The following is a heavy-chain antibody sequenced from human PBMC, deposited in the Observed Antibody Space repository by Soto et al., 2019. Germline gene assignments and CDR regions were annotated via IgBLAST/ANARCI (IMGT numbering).Heavy chain of an antibody. J-gene: IGHJ5*02. V-gene: IGHV1-24*01. D-gene: IGHD2-2*01. CDR1: GYTLTELS. CDR3: ATDHIVVVPAAMRLGRGWFDP. CDR2: FDPEDGET. Sequence: ASVKVSCKVSGYTLTELSMHWVRQAPGKGLEWMGGFDPEDGETIYAQKFQGRVTMTEDTSTDTAYMELSSLRSEDTAVYYCATDHIVVVPAAMRLGRGWFDPWGQGTLVTAPQ.